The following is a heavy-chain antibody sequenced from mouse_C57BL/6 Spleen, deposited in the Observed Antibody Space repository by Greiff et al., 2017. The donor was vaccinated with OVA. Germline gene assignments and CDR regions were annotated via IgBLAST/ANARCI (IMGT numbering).Heavy chain of an antibody. Sequence: EVQLQQSGTVLARPGASVKMSCKTSGYTFTSYWMHWVKQRPGQGLEWIGAIYPGNSDTSYNQKFKGKAKLTAVTSASTAYMELSSLTNEDSAVYYCTKHHSEVYFDYWGQGTTLTVSS. J-gene: IGHJ2*01. CDR2: IYPGNSDT. V-gene: IGHV1-5*01. CDR1: GYTFTSYW. CDR3: TKHHSEVYFDY.